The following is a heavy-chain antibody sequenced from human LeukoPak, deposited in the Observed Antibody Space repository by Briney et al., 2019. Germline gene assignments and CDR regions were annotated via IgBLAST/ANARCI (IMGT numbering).Heavy chain of an antibody. CDR1: GFTFSAHY. V-gene: IGHV3-72*01. CDR3: AKAFCSEKQCTIYS. CDR2: IREKVNSYTT. D-gene: IGHD3-3*01. Sequence: PGGALRLSCAASGFTFSAHYMYGVRQAPGKGVEGVCRIREKVNSYTTVYAASVKGRFTISRDDSTNSVFLQMNSLKTEDTAVYYCAKAFCSEKQCTIYSWGQGNLVSVSP. J-gene: IGHJ4*02.